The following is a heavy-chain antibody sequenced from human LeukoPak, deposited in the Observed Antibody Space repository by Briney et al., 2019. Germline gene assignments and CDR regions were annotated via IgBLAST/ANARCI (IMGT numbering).Heavy chain of an antibody. V-gene: IGHV4-31*03. CDR2: IDYSGST. J-gene: IGHJ6*02. D-gene: IGHD3-22*01. CDR1: GCSISSGGYY. Sequence: SETLSLTCTVSGCSISSGGYYWSWIPQHPGKCLEWIGYIDYSGSTYYNPSLKNRVTISVDASKNQFSLKLSSVTAADTAVYYCARLELYDSSGYYYYYGMDVWGQGTTVTVSS. CDR3: ARLELYDSSGYYYYYGMDV.